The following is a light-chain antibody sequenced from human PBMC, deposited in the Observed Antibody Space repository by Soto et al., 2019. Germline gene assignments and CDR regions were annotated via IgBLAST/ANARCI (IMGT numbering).Light chain of an antibody. Sequence: QSALTQPASVSGSPGQSITISCTGTSSDDGGYNYVSWYQQHPGKAPQLMIYEVSNRPSGVSNRFSGSKSGNTASLTISGLQAEDEDDYYCSSYISSSTRVFGGGTKLTVL. CDR1: SSDDGGYNY. J-gene: IGLJ3*02. CDR2: EVS. CDR3: SSYISSSTRV. V-gene: IGLV2-14*01.